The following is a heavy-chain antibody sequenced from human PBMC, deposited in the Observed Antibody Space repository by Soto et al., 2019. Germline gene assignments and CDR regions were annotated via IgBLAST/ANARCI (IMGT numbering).Heavy chain of an antibody. Sequence: QMQLQESGPGLVKPSETLSLTCTVSNGSISTTSYNWGWIRQSPGKGLERIGTIFYTGTTSYNPSLKSRVTIAVDTCNNQFSLKLVSVTAADTAVYYCARHGSFWGQGILVVVSS. D-gene: IGHD3-16*02. V-gene: IGHV4-39*01. CDR2: IFYTGTT. CDR3: ARHGSF. CDR1: NGSISTTSYN. J-gene: IGHJ4*02.